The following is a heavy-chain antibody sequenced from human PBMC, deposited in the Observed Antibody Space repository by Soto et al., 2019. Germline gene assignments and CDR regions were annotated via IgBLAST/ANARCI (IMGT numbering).Heavy chain of an antibody. V-gene: IGHV3-53*01. J-gene: IGHJ3*01. CDR2: LYDVDGS. CDR1: GLTISGKKY. Sequence: DVQLVESGGGLIQPGESLRLSCAAFGLTISGKKYVAWVRQAPGKGLEWVSALYDVDGSFYADSVTGRFTTSSDSSKTTVYLQMNDLRPDDTAVYYCETWHEREHAFDVWGQGTKVTISS. D-gene: IGHD1-1*01. CDR3: ETWHEREHAFDV.